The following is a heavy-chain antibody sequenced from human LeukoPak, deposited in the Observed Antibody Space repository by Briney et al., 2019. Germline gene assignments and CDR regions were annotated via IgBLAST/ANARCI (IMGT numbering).Heavy chain of an antibody. CDR3: ARLGGGRYCSSTSCRYAHPY. V-gene: IGHV1-69*01. D-gene: IGHD2-2*01. J-gene: IGHJ4*02. CDR1: GGTFSSYA. CDR2: IIPIFGIA. Sequence: SVKVSCKASGGTFSSYAISWVRQAPGQGLEWMGGIIPIFGIASYAQKFQGRVTITADESTSTAYMELSSLRSEDTAVYYCARLGGGRYCSSTSCRYAHPYWGQGTLVTVSS.